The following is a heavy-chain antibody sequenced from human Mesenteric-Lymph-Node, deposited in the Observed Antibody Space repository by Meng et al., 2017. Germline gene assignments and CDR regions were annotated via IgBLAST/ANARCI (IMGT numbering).Heavy chain of an antibody. J-gene: IGHJ3*02. CDR1: GFTFSSYA. Sequence: ESLKISCAASGFTFSSYAMSWIRQPPGKGLEWIGEINHSGSTNYNPSLKGRVTISVDTSKNQFSLKLSSVTSADTAVYYCAGRRDSGSYFFSFPPPPTGAFDIWGQGTMVTVSS. V-gene: IGHV4-34*08. D-gene: IGHD1-26*01. CDR3: AGRRDSGSYFFSFPPPPTGAFDI. CDR2: INHSGST.